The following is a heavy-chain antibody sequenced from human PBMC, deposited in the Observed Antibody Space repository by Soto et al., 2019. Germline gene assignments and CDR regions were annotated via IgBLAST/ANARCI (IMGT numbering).Heavy chain of an antibody. J-gene: IGHJ5*02. CDR2: IYNDGSTK. V-gene: IGHV3-33*01. D-gene: IGHD6-25*01. Sequence: QVQLVESGGGVVQPGRSLRLSCAASGFTFSSYGMHWVRQAPGKGLEWVALIYNDGSTKNYADSVKGRFTISRDNSKNTLYLQMNSLRAEDTAMYYCATNNAGSGWSWFDPWGQGTLVTVSS. CDR3: ATNNAGSGWSWFDP. CDR1: GFTFSSYG.